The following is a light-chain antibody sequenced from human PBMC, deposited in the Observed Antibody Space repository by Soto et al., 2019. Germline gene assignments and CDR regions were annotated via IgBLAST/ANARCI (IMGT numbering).Light chain of an antibody. CDR2: AAS. Sequence: DIPMTQSPSSLSASVGDRVKITCRASQDISNYLAWYQQKPGKVPKLLMYAASTLQSGVPSRFSGSGSGTDYTLTISGLQPEDVATYYCQNYYGAPRTFGGGTKVEIK. V-gene: IGKV1-27*01. CDR3: QNYYGAPRT. J-gene: IGKJ4*01. CDR1: QDISNY.